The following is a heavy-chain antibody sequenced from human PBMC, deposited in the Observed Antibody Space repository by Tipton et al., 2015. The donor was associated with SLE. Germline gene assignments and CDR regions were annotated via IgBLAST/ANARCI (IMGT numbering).Heavy chain of an antibody. Sequence: QLVXSGPEVKKPGASVKVSCKASGYRFTTFGISWVRHAPGQGLEWMGWISTYRNHTSYAQNFQGRLTMTADTSTATAYMELRSLKSDDTALYYCARGTGDIRYWGQGTLVTVSS. J-gene: IGHJ4*02. D-gene: IGHD7-27*01. CDR3: ARGTGDIRY. V-gene: IGHV1-18*01. CDR2: ISTYRNHT. CDR1: GYRFTTFG.